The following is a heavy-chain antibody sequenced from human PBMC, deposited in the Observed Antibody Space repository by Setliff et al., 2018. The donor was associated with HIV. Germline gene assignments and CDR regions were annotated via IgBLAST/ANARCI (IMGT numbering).Heavy chain of an antibody. CDR3: ATRPPGVHGFSI. CDR1: GGSFNILG. D-gene: IGHD3-10*01. CDR2: IIPVVDAP. V-gene: IGHV1-69*06. J-gene: IGHJ3*02. Sequence: ASVKVSCKASGGSFNILGFTWVRQAPGQGLEWVGGIIPVVDAPIYAQRFQGRVVITADKSTGTAYMQLSSLKFEDAAVYYCATRPPGVHGFSIWGQGTMVTVSS.